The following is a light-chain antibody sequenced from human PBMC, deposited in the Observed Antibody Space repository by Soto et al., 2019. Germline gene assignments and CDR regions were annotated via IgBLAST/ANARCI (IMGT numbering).Light chain of an antibody. CDR1: QSLLHSNGYNY. V-gene: IGKV2-28*01. Sequence: DIVMTQSPISLPVTPGEPASISCRSSQSLLHSNGYNYLDWYLQKPGQSPQLLIYLGSNRASGVPDRFSGSGSGTDFTLKISRVEAEDVGVYYCMQALHTPLTFGGGTKVEIK. CDR3: MQALHTPLT. CDR2: LGS. J-gene: IGKJ4*01.